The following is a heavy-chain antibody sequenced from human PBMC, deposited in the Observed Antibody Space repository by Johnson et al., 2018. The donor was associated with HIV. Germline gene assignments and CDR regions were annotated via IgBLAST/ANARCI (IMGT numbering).Heavy chain of an antibody. D-gene: IGHD2-15*01. CDR3: TKMVALGAFDI. J-gene: IGHJ3*02. CDR2: IRYDGSNK. V-gene: IGHV3-30*02. Sequence: QMQLVESGGGVVQPGGSLRLSCAASGFTFSSYGMHWVRQAPGKGLEWVAFIRYDGSNKYYVDSVKGRFTISRDNSKNTLSLQMNSLRAEDTAVYYCTKMVALGAFDIWGQGTMVTVSS. CDR1: GFTFSSYG.